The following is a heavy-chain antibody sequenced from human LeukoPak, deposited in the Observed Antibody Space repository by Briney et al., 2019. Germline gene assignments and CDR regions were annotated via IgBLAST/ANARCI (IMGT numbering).Heavy chain of an antibody. V-gene: IGHV4-39*01. CDR3: ASRIAAAGTSFDY. CDR2: IYYSGST. CDR1: GFTFDDYG. Sequence: PGGSLRLSCAASGFTFDDYGMSWVRQAPGKGLEWIGSIYYSGSTYYNPSLKSRVTISVDTSKNQFSLKLSSVTAADTAVYYCASRIAAAGTSFDYWGQGTLVTVSS. D-gene: IGHD6-13*01. J-gene: IGHJ4*02.